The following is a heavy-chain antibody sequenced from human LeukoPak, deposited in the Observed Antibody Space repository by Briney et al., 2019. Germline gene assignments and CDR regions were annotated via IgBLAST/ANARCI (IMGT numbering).Heavy chain of an antibody. Sequence: PGRSLRLSCAASGFTFSSYAMHWVRQAPGKGLEWVANIKQDGSEKYYVDSVKGRFTISRDNAKNSLYLQMNSLRGEDRAVYYCARDRLWSGYYGYHYGMDVWGQGTTVTVSS. J-gene: IGHJ6*02. CDR2: IKQDGSEK. CDR1: GFTFSSYA. CDR3: ARDRLWSGYYGYHYGMDV. V-gene: IGHV3-7*01. D-gene: IGHD3-3*01.